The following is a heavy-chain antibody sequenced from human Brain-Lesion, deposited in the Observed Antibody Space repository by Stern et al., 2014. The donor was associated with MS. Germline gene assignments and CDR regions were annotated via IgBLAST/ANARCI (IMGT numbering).Heavy chain of an antibody. J-gene: IGHJ4*02. V-gene: IGHV1-2*04. CDR3: ATYYYDSTGYNDF. D-gene: IGHD3-22*01. CDR1: GYTFTGYY. Sequence: VQLVQSGAEVKKPGASVKVSCKASGYTFTGYYMHWVRQAPGPGLEWMGWINPKSGGTNYAQKFQCWVTMTRDTSINTAYMELSRLRSDDTAVYYCATYYYDSTGYNDFWGQGTLVTVSS. CDR2: INPKSGGT.